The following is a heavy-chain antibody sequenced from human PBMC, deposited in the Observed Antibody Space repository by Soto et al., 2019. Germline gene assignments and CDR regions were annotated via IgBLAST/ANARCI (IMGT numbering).Heavy chain of an antibody. CDR2: INNDGSST. CDR3: ARVDRSSSWYVDY. V-gene: IGHV3-74*01. Sequence: PGGSLRLSCAASGFTLSTYWMHWVRQAPGKGLVWVSRINNDGSSTSYADSVKGRFTIPRDTAKNTLYLQMNSLRVEDTAVYYCARVDRSSSWYVDYWGQGTLVTVSS. CDR1: GFTLSTYW. D-gene: IGHD6-13*01. J-gene: IGHJ4*02.